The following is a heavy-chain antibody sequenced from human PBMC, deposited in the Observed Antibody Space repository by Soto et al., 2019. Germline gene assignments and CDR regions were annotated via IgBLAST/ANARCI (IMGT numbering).Heavy chain of an antibody. CDR2: VRSKPNNYAT. CDR1: GFTFSGSA. V-gene: IGHV3-73*01. J-gene: IGHJ4*02. Sequence: EVQLVESGGGLVQPGGSLKLSCAASGFTFSGSAMHWVRQASGKGLEWVGRVRSKPNNYATSYAASVKGRFTISRDDSKSAADLPMNSLTTPDTALQSCSSTLGSVATNTEATPTCDYWGPGALVTVS. CDR3: SSTLGSVATNTEATPTCDY. D-gene: IGHD5-12*01.